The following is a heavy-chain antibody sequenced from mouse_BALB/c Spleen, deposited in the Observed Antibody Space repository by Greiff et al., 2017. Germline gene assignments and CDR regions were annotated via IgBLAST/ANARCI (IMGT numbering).Heavy chain of an antibody. D-gene: IGHD1-1*01. CDR2: INPSTGYT. CDR1: GYTFTSYW. Sequence: QVQLKESGAELAKPGASVKMSCKASGYTFTSYWMHWVKQRPGQGLEWIGYINPSTGYTEYNQKFKDKATLTADKSSSTAYMQLSSLTSEDSAVYYCASRITTVVAAYFDYWGQGTTLTVSS. V-gene: IGHV1-7*01. CDR3: ASRITTVVAAYFDY. J-gene: IGHJ2*01.